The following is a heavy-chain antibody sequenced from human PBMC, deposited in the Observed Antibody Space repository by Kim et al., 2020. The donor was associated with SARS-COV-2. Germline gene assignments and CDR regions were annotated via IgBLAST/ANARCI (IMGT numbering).Heavy chain of an antibody. J-gene: IGHJ4*02. CDR2: GVRT. V-gene: IGHV3-23*01. CDR3: EASDY. Sequence: GVRTHSAGSVKGRFTISRDNSKSTLFLQMNSLRAEDTAVYYYEASDYWGQGSLVTVSS.